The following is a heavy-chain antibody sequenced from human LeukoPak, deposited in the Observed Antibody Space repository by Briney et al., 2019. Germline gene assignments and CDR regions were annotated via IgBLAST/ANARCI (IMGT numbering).Heavy chain of an antibody. V-gene: IGHV4-31*02. CDR3: ARDYRFDSGYDLLDAFDV. CDR2: IYYSGSS. CDR1: GGSISRGVSY. J-gene: IGHJ3*01. D-gene: IGHD5-12*01. Sequence: SQTLSLTWTVSGGSISRGVSYWSWIGQHPGKGLEWIAYIYYSGSSSYDPSLKSRVTISVDTSKNQFSLKQSSVTAAATAVYYCARDYRFDSGYDLLDAFDVWGQGTMVTVSS.